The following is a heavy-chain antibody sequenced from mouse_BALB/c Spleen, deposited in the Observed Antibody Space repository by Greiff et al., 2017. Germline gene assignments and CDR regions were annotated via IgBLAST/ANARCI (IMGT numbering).Heavy chain of an antibody. Sequence: EVQLVESGPGLVKPSQSLSLTCTVTGYSITSDYAWNWIRQFPGNKLEWMGYISYSGSTSYNPSLKSRISITRDTSKNQFFLQLNSVTTEDTATYYCARNYYGSSYGFAYWGQGTLVTVSA. J-gene: IGHJ3*01. V-gene: IGHV3-2*02. CDR1: GYSITSDYA. CDR2: ISYSGST. CDR3: ARNYYGSSYGFAY. D-gene: IGHD1-1*01.